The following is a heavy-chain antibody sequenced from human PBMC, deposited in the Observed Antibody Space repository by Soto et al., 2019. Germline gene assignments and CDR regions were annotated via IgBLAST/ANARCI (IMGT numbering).Heavy chain of an antibody. J-gene: IGHJ4*02. D-gene: IGHD3-10*01. V-gene: IGHV4-61*01. CDR3: ARAYFGETYYFDY. Sequence: QVQLQGSGPGLVKPSETLSLTCTVSGGSVSSGSYYWSWIRQPPGKGLEWIGYIYYSGSTNYNPSLKTRVTTSVHTSNNQCSLKLSSVTAADTAVYYCARAYFGETYYFDYWGQGTLVTVSS. CDR1: GGSVSSGSYY. CDR2: IYYSGST.